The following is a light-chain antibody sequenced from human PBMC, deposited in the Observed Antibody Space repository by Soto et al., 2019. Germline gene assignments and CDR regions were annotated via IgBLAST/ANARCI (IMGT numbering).Light chain of an antibody. CDR1: RSISNN. Sequence: IVVTQSPATLSLSPGGRATLSCRASRSISNNLAWYQQKPGQAPRLLIYGASTRATGIPARFSGSGSGTEYTVTIPSLQHGAFDIYDCHWYTTDTFGQGTKVDIK. V-gene: IGKV3-15*01. CDR2: GAS. CDR3: HWYTTDT. J-gene: IGKJ1*01.